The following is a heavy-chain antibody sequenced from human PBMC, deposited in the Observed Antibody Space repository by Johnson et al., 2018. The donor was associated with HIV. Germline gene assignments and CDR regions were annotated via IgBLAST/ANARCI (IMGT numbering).Heavy chain of an antibody. V-gene: IGHV3-23*04. J-gene: IGHJ3*02. CDR3: ARDLAMIVVAYAFDI. D-gene: IGHD3-22*01. CDR2: ISGSGGST. CDR1: GFTFSSYA. Sequence: VQLVESGGGLVQPGGSLRLSCAASGFTFSSYAMSWVRQAPGKGLEWVSAISGSGGSTYYADSVKGRFTISRDNSKNTLYLQMNSLRAEEPAVYYCARDLAMIVVAYAFDIWGQGTMVTVSS.